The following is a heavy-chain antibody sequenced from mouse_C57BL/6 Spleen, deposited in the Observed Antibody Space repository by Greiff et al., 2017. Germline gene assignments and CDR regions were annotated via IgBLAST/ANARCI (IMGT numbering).Heavy chain of an antibody. CDR2: ISDGGSYT. Sequence: EVQLVESGGGLVKPGGSLKLSCAASGFTFSSYAMSWVRQNPEKRLEWVATISDGGSYTYYPDNVKGRFTISRDNAKNNLYLQMSHLKSEDTAMYYCAREGYGSSYFDYWGQGTTLTVSS. J-gene: IGHJ2*01. V-gene: IGHV5-4*01. D-gene: IGHD1-1*01. CDR3: AREGYGSSYFDY. CDR1: GFTFSSYA.